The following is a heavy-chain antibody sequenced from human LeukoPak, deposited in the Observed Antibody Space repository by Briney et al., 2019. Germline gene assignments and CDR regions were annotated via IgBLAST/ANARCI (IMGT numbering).Heavy chain of an antibody. CDR3: ARDPVNWGWYNWFDP. D-gene: IGHD7-27*01. CDR2: INPNSGGT. CDR1: GYTFTGYY. Sequence: GASVKVSCKASGYTFTGYYMHWERQAPGQGLEWMGWINPNSGGTNYAQKFQGRVTMTRDTSISTAYMELSRLRSDDTAVYYCARDPVNWGWYNWFDPWGQGTLVTVPS. V-gene: IGHV1-2*02. J-gene: IGHJ5*02.